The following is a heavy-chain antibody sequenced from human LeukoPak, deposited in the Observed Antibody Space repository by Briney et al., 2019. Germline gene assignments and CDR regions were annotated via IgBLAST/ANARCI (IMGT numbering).Heavy chain of an antibody. J-gene: IGHJ4*02. V-gene: IGHV3-21*01. Sequence: PGGSLRLSCAASGFTFSSYSMNWVRQAPGKGLDWVSSISSSSSYIYYADSVKGRFTISRDNAKNSLYLQMNSLRAEDTAVYYCARDYDFWSGYYLKGGQFIFDYWGQGTLVTVSS. CDR3: ARDYDFWSGYYLKGGQFIFDY. CDR2: ISSSSSYI. CDR1: GFTFSSYS. D-gene: IGHD3-3*01.